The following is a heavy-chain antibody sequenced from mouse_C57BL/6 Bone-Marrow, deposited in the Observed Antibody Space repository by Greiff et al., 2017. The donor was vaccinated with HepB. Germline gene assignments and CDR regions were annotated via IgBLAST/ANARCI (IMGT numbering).Heavy chain of an antibody. CDR1: GYTFTSYD. CDR3: ARLLYYGNGRYFDV. CDR2: IYPRDGST. Sequence: QVQLQQSGPELVKPGASVKLSCKASGYTFTSYDINWVKQRPGQGLEWIGWIYPRDGSTKYNEKFKGKATLTVDTSSSPAYMERHSLTSEDSAVYFCARLLYYGNGRYFDVWGTGTTVTVSS. D-gene: IGHD2-1*01. J-gene: IGHJ1*03. V-gene: IGHV1-85*01.